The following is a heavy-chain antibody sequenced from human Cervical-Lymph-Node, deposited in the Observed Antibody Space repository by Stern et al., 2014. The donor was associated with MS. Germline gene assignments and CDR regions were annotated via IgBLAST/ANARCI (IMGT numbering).Heavy chain of an antibody. Sequence: QVQLQESGPGLVKPSQTLSLTCSVSGGSISTVGYYWTWIRQHPGKGLDWIGYNYHSGSTYYNPSLKRRASISVDTSKNQFSLNVTSVTAADTALYYCARSDRLWGSFDYWGQGTLVTVSS. V-gene: IGHV4-31*03. CDR1: GGSISTVGYY. J-gene: IGHJ4*02. D-gene: IGHD3-16*01. CDR2: NYHSGST. CDR3: ARSDRLWGSFDY.